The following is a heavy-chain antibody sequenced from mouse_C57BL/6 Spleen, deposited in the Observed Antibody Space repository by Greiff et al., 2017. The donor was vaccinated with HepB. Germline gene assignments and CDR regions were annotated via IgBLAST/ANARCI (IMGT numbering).Heavy chain of an antibody. CDR3: AKDRSYAMDY. CDR2: IYPGDGDT. Sequence: VQLVESGPELVKPGASVKISCKASGYAFSSSWMNWVKQRPGKGLEWIGRIYPGDGDTNYNGKFKGKATLTADKSSSTAYMQLSSLTSEDSAVYFCAKDRSYAMDYWGQGTSVTVSS. V-gene: IGHV1-82*01. CDR1: GYAFSSSW. J-gene: IGHJ4*01.